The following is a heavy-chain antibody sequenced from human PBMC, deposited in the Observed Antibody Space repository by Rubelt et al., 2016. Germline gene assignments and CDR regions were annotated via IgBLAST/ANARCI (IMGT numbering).Heavy chain of an antibody. D-gene: IGHD6-13*01. CDR2: TYFTGST. V-gene: IGHV4-34*01. CDR3: ARGWGSRWYYFDY. J-gene: IGHJ4*02. Sequence: QVQLQQWGAGLLKPSETLSLTCAAYGGSFSGYYWSWIRQPPGMGLAWLGSTYFTGSTYYNPSLKSRVTISVDTSKNQFSRKLSSVTAADTAVYFCARGWGSRWYYFDYWGQGILVTVSS. CDR1: GGSFSGYY.